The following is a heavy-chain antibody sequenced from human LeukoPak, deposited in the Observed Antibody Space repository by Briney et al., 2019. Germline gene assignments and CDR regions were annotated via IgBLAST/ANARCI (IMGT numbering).Heavy chain of an antibody. CDR2: IIPIFGTA. Sequence: ASVTVSCKASGGTFSSYAISWVRQAPGQGLEWMGGIIPIFGTANYAQKFQGRVTITTDESTSTAYMELSSLRSEDTAVYYCARNTLRGYSYGYFWFDPWGQGTLVTVSS. D-gene: IGHD5-18*01. V-gene: IGHV1-69*05. J-gene: IGHJ5*02. CDR1: GGTFSSYA. CDR3: ARNTLRGYSYGYFWFDP.